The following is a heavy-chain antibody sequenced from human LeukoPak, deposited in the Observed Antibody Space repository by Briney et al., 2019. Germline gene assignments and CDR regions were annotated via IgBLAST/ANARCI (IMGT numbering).Heavy chain of an antibody. CDR2: ISSSSSYI. D-gene: IGHD3-9*01. J-gene: IGHJ4*02. Sequence: PGGSVRLSCAASGFTFSSYSMNWVRQAPGKGLEWVSSISSSSSYIYYADSVKGRFTISRDNAKNSLYLQMNSLRAEDTAVYYCARGLTYDILTGYQYWGQGTLVTVSS. CDR1: GFTFSSYS. CDR3: ARGLTYDILTGYQY. V-gene: IGHV3-21*01.